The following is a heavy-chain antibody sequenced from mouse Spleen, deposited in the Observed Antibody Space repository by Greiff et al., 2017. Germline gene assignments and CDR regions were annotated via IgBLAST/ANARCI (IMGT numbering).Heavy chain of an antibody. J-gene: IGHJ4*01. CDR2: IYPGSGST. CDR3: ARSQIYYDYGHRAMDY. Sequence: QVQLQQPGAELVKPGASVKMSCKASGYTFTSYWITWVKQRPGQGLEWIGDIYPGSGSTNYNEKFKSKATLTVDTSSSTAYMQLSSLTSEDSAVCYCARSQIYYDYGHRAMDYWGQGTSVTVSS. V-gene: IGHV1-55*01. CDR1: GYTFTSYW. D-gene: IGHD2-4*01.